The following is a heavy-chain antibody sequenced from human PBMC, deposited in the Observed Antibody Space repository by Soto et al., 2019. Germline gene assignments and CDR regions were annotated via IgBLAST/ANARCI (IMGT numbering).Heavy chain of an antibody. J-gene: IGHJ4*02. CDR3: ARRETQGPIHY. CDR1: GYSISSSNW. CDR2: IYYSGTT. V-gene: IGHV4-28*01. Sequence: QVQLQESGPGLVKPSDTLSLTCAVSGYSISSSNWWGWIRQPPGKGLEWIGDIYYSGTTYYNPSLKSRVTSSVDTSKNQFSLKLTCVTAVDTAVYYGARRETQGPIHYWGQGTLVTVSS. D-gene: IGHD1-26*01.